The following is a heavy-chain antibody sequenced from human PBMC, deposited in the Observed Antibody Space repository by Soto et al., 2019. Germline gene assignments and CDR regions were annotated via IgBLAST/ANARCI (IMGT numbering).Heavy chain of an antibody. CDR1: GGSISSYY. Sequence: SETLSLTCTVSGGSISSYYWSWIRQPPGKGLEWIGYIYYSGSTNYNPSLKSRVTISVDTSKNQFSLKLSSVTAADTAVCYCARGGYCSGGSCYPGWFDPWGQGTLVTVSS. J-gene: IGHJ5*02. D-gene: IGHD2-15*01. V-gene: IGHV4-59*01. CDR2: IYYSGST. CDR3: ARGGYCSGGSCYPGWFDP.